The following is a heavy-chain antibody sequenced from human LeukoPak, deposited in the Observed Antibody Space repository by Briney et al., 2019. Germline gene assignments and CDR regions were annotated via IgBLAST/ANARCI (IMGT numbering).Heavy chain of an antibody. CDR2: INPNSGGT. Sequence: GASVKVSCKASRYMFTGYYMHWVRQAPGQGLEWMGWINPNSGGTNYAQKFQGRVTMTRDTSISTAYMDLNRLRSDDTAVYYCARVVAVTGTPVYYMDVWGKGTTVTVSS. D-gene: IGHD6-19*01. V-gene: IGHV1-2*02. CDR3: ARVVAVTGTPVYYMDV. CDR1: RYMFTGYY. J-gene: IGHJ6*03.